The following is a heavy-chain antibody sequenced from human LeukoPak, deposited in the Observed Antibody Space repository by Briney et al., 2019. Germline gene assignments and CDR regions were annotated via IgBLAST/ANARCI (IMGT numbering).Heavy chain of an antibody. V-gene: IGHV4-39*01. CDR3: ARQQWLVKSYYFDY. CDR2: IYYSGST. CDR1: GGSISSSSYY. D-gene: IGHD6-19*01. J-gene: IGHJ4*02. Sequence: SETLSLTCTVSGGSISSSSYYWGWIRQPPGKGLEWIGSIYYSGSTYYNPSLKSRVTISVDTSKNQFSLKLSSATAADTAVYYCARQQWLVKSYYFDYWGQGTLVTVSS.